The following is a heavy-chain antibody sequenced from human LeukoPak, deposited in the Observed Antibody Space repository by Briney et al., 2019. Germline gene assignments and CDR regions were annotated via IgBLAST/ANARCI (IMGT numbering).Heavy chain of an antibody. Sequence: GGSLRLSCAASGFTFSSYSMNWVRQAPGKGLEWVSSISSSSSYIYYADSVKGRLTISRDNAKNSLYLQMNSLRAEDTAVYYCARSSYSSSWYEGDYWGQGTLVTVSS. CDR3: ARSSYSSSWYEGDY. V-gene: IGHV3-21*01. J-gene: IGHJ4*02. CDR1: GFTFSSYS. D-gene: IGHD6-13*01. CDR2: ISSSSSYI.